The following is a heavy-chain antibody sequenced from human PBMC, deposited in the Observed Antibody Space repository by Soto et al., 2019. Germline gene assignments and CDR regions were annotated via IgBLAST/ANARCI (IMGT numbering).Heavy chain of an antibody. Sequence: GASVKVSCKASGYTFTSYDINWVRQAPGQGLEWLGWMDPNSGVTGYAQKFQGRVSMTRNISINTAHMELSSLRSEDTAVYYCARERKFDFWRKGLDVWGQGTTVIVSS. V-gene: IGHV1-8*01. J-gene: IGHJ6*02. CDR3: ARERKFDFWRKGLDV. CDR2: MDPNSGVT. D-gene: IGHD3-3*01. CDR1: GYTFTSYD.